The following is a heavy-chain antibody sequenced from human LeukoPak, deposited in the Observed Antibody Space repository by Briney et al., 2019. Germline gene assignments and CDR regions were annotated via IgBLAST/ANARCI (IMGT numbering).Heavy chain of an antibody. D-gene: IGHD3-10*01. V-gene: IGHV5-51*01. CDR2: IYPGASDT. Sequence: LGESLKISCKGSGYSFTSYWIGWVRQMPGKGLECMGIIYPGASDTRYSPSFQGQVTISADKSISTAYLQWSSLKASDTAMYYCARLRGESNYYGSGSYSWFDPWGQGTLVTVSS. CDR1: GYSFTSYW. J-gene: IGHJ5*02. CDR3: ARLRGESNYYGSGSYSWFDP.